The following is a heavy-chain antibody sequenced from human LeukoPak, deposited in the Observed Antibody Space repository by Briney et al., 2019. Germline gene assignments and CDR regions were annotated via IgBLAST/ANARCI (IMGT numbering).Heavy chain of an antibody. V-gene: IGHV4-39*01. Sequence: PSETLSLTCAVSGASISGSGYYWGWIRQPPGKGLEWIGNIYSSGSTYYNASLQSRVTISIDTSKNQFSLRLTSVTAADTAVYYCARQTGSGLFILPGGQGTLVTVSS. J-gene: IGHJ4*02. CDR1: GASISGSGYY. D-gene: IGHD3/OR15-3a*01. CDR2: IYSSGST. CDR3: ARQTGSGLFILP.